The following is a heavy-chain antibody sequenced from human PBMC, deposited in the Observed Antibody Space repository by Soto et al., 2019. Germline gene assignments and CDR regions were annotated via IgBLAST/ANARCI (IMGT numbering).Heavy chain of an antibody. CDR3: AREGFHILVPNAFDI. J-gene: IGHJ3*02. V-gene: IGHV3-33*01. Sequence: QVQLVESGGGVVQPGRSLRLSCAASGFTFSSYGMHWVRQAPGKGLEWVAVIWYDGSNKYYADSLKGRFTISRDNSKNTLYLQMNSLRAEDTAVYYCAREGFHILVPNAFDIWGQGTMVTVSS. CDR2: IWYDGSNK. CDR1: GFTFSSYG. D-gene: IGHD2-21*01.